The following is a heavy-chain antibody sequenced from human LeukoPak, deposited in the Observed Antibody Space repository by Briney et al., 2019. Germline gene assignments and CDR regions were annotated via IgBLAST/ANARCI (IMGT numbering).Heavy chain of an antibody. J-gene: IGHJ5*02. CDR2: IYYSGST. D-gene: IGHD1-14*01. V-gene: IGHV4-59*01. Sequence: SETLSLTCTVSGGSISSYYWSWIRQPPGKGLEWIGYIYYSGSTNYNPSLKSRVTISVDTSKNQFSLKLSSVTAADTAVYYCASSNPRYNWFGPWGQGTLVTVSS. CDR3: ASSNPRYNWFGP. CDR1: GGSISSYY.